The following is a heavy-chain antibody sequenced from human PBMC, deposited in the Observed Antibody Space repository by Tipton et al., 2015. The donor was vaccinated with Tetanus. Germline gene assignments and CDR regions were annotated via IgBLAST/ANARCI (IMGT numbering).Heavy chain of an antibody. CDR1: GGSISGGGYS. CDR2: ISYSGST. CDR3: ARHLTYTYTSRYFDY. Sequence: TLSLTCDVSGGSISGGGYSWSWIRQPPGPGKGLEWIGTISYSGSTSYSPSLKSRVTMSVDTSRNQFSLNLTSATAADTAVYYCARHLTYTYTSRYFDYWGLGTLVTVSS. D-gene: IGHD5-18*01. J-gene: IGHJ4*02. V-gene: IGHV4-30-2*03.